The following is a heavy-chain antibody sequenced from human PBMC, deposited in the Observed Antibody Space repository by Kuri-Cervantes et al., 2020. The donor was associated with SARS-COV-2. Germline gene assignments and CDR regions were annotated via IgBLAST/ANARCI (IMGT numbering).Heavy chain of an antibody. D-gene: IGHD2-21*01. CDR1: GFTFSSYA. CDR3: ARETYCGGDCYSGFDY. V-gene: IGHV3-30-3*01. J-gene: IGHJ4*02. Sequence: LSLTCAASGFTFSSYAMHWVRQAPGKGLEWVAVISYDGSNKYYADSVKGRFTISRDNSKNTLYLQMNSLRAEDTALYYCARETYCGGDCYSGFDYWGQGTLVTDSS. CDR2: ISYDGSNK.